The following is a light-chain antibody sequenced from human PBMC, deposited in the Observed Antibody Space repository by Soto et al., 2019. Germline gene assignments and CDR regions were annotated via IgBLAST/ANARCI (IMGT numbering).Light chain of an antibody. J-gene: IGKJ1*01. CDR2: GAS. CDR3: QQYGSSSWT. V-gene: IGKV3-20*01. Sequence: EIVLTQSPGTLSLSPGERATLSGRASQSVSSSYLAWYQHKPGQAPRLLIYGASSRATGIPDRFSGSGSGTDFTLTISRLEPEDFAVYYCQQYGSSSWTFGQGTKVDVK. CDR1: QSVSSSY.